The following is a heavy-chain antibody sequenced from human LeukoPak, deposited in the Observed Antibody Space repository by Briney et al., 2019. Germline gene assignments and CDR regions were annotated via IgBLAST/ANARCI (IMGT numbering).Heavy chain of an antibody. D-gene: IGHD4-11*01. CDR3: ARESAVPTDAFDI. J-gene: IGHJ3*02. CDR1: GGSISSGGYS. CDR2: IYHSGST. V-gene: IGHV4-30-2*01. Sequence: ASQTLSLTCAVSGGSISSGGYSWSWLRQPPGKGLEWIGYIYHSGSTYYNPSLKSPVTISVDRSKNQFSLKLSSVTAADTAVYYCARESAVPTDAFDIWGQGTMVTVSS.